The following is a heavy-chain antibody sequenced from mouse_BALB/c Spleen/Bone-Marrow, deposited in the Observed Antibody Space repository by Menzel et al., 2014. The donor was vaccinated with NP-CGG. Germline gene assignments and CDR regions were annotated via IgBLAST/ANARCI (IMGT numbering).Heavy chain of an antibody. J-gene: IGHJ2*01. CDR2: IWGEGST. V-gene: IGHV2-6-7*01. Sequence: VQRVESGPGLVAPSQSLSITCTVSGFSLTGYGVNWVRQPPGKGLEWLGMIWGEGSTDYNSALKSRLSISKDNSKSQVFLKMNSLQTDDTARYYCARDHYYGYFDYWGQGTTLTVSS. CDR1: GFSLTGYG. CDR3: ARDHYYGYFDY. D-gene: IGHD1-2*01.